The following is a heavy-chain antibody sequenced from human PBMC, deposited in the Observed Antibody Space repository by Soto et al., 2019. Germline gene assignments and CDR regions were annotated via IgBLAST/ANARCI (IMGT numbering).Heavy chain of an antibody. CDR3: AGWGYGSGDNYYFDY. CDR2: IYYSGST. Sequence: KPSETLSLTCTVSGGSISSSSYYWGWIRQPPGKGLEWIGSIYYSGSTYYNPSLKSRVTISVDTSKNQFSLKLSSVTAADTAVYYCAGWGYGSGDNYYFDYWGQGTLVTVSS. J-gene: IGHJ4*02. CDR1: GGSISSSSYY. D-gene: IGHD3-10*01. V-gene: IGHV4-39*01.